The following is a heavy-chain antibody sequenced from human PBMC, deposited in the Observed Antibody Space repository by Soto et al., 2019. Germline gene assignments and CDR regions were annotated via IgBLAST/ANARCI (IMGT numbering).Heavy chain of an antibody. J-gene: IGHJ2*01. CDR1: GGSISSGGYY. CDR2: IYYSGST. CDR3: ASRRGAMVRDGLPYWYFDL. D-gene: IGHD3-10*01. Sequence: QVQLQESGPGLVKPSQTLSLTCTVSGGSISSGGYYWSWIRQHPGKGLEWIGYIYYSGSTYYNPSLKSRVTISVDTSKNQFSLKLSSVTAADTAVYYCASRRGAMVRDGLPYWYFDLWGRGTLVTVSS. V-gene: IGHV4-31*03.